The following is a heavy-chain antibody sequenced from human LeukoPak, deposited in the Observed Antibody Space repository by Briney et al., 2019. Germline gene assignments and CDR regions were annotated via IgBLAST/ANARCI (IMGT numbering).Heavy chain of an antibody. CDR1: GYTFTGYY. Sequence: ASVKVSCKASGYTFTGYYMHWVRQAPGQGLEWMGWINPNSGGTNYAQKFQGSVTMTRDTSISTAYMELSRLRSDDTAVYYCASFARRDGYTSIDYWGQGTLVTVSS. J-gene: IGHJ4*02. CDR3: ASFARRDGYTSIDY. V-gene: IGHV1-2*02. D-gene: IGHD5-12*01. CDR2: INPNSGGT.